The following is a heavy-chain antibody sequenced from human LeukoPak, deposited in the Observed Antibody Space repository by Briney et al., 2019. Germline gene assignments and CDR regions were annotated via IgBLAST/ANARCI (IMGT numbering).Heavy chain of an antibody. D-gene: IGHD4/OR15-4a*01. Sequence: GGSLRLSFAVSGFTVSGDYMSWLRQAPGRGLEWVSVIYADFDNTDYADSVRGRFTISRDSSKNTLYLHMNSLRVEDTATYFCARALNRHIGAFEYWGQGALVTVSS. V-gene: IGHV3-53*01. CDR1: GFTVSGDY. J-gene: IGHJ4*02. CDR3: ARALNRHIGAFEY. CDR2: IYADFDNT.